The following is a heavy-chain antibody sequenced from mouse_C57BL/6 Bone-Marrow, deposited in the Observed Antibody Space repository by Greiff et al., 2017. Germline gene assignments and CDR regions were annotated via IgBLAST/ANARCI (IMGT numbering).Heavy chain of an antibody. Sequence: VQLQQSGPELVKPGASVKISCKASGYSFTDYNMNWVKQSNGKGLEWIGVINPNYGTTSYNQKFKNKATLTVDQSSSTAYMQLNSLTSEDSAVYYCARWRGLGKYYFDYWGQGTTLTVSS. CDR1: GYSFTDYN. V-gene: IGHV1-39*01. CDR2: INPNYGTT. J-gene: IGHJ2*01. D-gene: IGHD3-3*01. CDR3: ARWRGLGKYYFDY.